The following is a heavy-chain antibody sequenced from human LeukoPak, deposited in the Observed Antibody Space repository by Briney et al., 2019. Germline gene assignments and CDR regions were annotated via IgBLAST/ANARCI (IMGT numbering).Heavy chain of an antibody. CDR2: FNHSGTT. CDR1: GGSLGGYY. Sequence: SETLSLTCAVYGGSLGGYYWGGIPKPPGKGLEGIGEFNHSGTTNSNPSLKSRVTISVDTSKNQFSLKLSSVTAADTAVYYCARTLIRDGYNYHWFDPWGQGTLVTVSS. D-gene: IGHD5-24*01. V-gene: IGHV4-34*01. CDR3: ARTLIRDGYNYHWFDP. J-gene: IGHJ5*02.